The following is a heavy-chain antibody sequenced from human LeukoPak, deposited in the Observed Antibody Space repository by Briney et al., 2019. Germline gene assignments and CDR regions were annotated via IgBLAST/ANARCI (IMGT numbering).Heavy chain of an antibody. Sequence: SETLSLTCSVSDGFIRGSTFYWGWIRQSPGKGLEFIGSTSDGGTTFYNPSLKSRVTIKIDTSKSQFSLTLTSVTAADTAVYYCARDHRSLFDFWGQGRLVTVSS. D-gene: IGHD1-26*01. CDR1: DGFIRGSTFY. CDR3: ARDHRSLFDF. CDR2: TSDGGTT. V-gene: IGHV4-39*07. J-gene: IGHJ4*02.